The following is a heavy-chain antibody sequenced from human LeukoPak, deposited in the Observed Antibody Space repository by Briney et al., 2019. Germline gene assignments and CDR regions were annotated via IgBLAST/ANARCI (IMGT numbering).Heavy chain of an antibody. D-gene: IGHD3-10*01. V-gene: IGHV3-48*03. CDR3: ARDPKFTMVRGVIITAYYFDY. J-gene: IGHJ4*02. CDR1: GFTFSSYE. CDR2: ISSSGSTI. Sequence: GGSLRLSCAASGFTFSSYEMNWVRQAPGKGLEWVSYISSSGSTIYYADSVKGRFTISRDNAKNSLYLQMNSLRAEDTAVYYCARDPKFTMVRGVIITAYYFDYWGQGTLVTVSS.